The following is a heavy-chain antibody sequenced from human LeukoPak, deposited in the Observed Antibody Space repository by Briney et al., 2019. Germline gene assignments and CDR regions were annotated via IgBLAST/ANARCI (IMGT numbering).Heavy chain of an antibody. D-gene: IGHD3-10*01. CDR1: GFTFSSYG. V-gene: IGHV3-30*02. Sequence: GGSLRLSCAASGFTFSSYGMHWVRQAPGKGLEWVAFVRYDGSNKYYADSVKGRFTISRDNSKNTLYLQMNSLRAEDTAVYYCAKEGWFGELLADYWGQGTLVTVSS. CDR3: AKEGWFGELLADY. CDR2: VRYDGSNK. J-gene: IGHJ4*02.